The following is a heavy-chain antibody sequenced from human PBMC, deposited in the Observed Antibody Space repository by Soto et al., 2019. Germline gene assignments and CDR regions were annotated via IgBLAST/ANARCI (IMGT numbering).Heavy chain of an antibody. CDR2: ISGSGGST. D-gene: IGHD4-17*01. CDR3: AKDVFTVRPNYYYYMDV. J-gene: IGHJ6*03. Sequence: GGSLRLSCAASGFTFSSYAMSWVRQAPGKGLEWVSAISGSGGSTYYADSVKGRFTISRDNSKNTLYLQMNSLRVEDTAVYYCAKDVFTVRPNYYYYMDVWGKGTTVTVSS. V-gene: IGHV3-23*01. CDR1: GFTFSSYA.